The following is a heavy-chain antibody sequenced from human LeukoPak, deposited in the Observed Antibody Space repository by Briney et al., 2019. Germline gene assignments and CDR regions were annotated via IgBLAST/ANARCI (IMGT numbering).Heavy chain of an antibody. CDR3: ARETSGSAGY. CDR1: GFTFSNYW. V-gene: IGHV3-53*01. J-gene: IGHJ4*02. CDR2: IYGSGST. D-gene: IGHD5-12*01. Sequence: GGSLRLSCAASGFTFSNYWIHWVRQAPGKGLEWVSVIYGSGSTYYTDSVKGRFTISRDNSKNTLYHQMNSLRAGDTAVYYCARETSGSAGYWGQGTLVTVSS.